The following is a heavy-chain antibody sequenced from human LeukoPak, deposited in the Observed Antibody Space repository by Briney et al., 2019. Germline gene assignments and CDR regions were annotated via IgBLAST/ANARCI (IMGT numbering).Heavy chain of an antibody. CDR3: AREAAGTTQEYSQH. CDR1: GYTFTGYY. D-gene: IGHD6-13*01. V-gene: IGHV1-2*04. J-gene: IGHJ1*01. CDR2: INPNSGGT. Sequence: ASVKVSCKASGYTFTGYYMHWVRQAPGQGLEWMGWINPNSGGTNYAQKFQGWVTMTRDTSISTAYMELSRLRSDDTAVYYCAREAAGTTQEYSQHWGQGTLVTVSS.